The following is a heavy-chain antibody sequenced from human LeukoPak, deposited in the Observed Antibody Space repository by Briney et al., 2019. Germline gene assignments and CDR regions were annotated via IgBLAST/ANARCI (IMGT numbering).Heavy chain of an antibody. CDR3: ARDWGYSYAYPFDY. CDR1: GFTFSDYY. D-gene: IGHD5-18*01. V-gene: IGHV3-11*04. CDR2: ISSSGSTI. Sequence: GGSLRLSCAASGFTFSDYYMSWIRQAPGKGLEWVSYISSSGSTIYYADSVKGRFTISRDNAKNSLYLQMNSLRAEDTAVYYSARDWGYSYAYPFDYWGQGVLVTVSS. J-gene: IGHJ4*02.